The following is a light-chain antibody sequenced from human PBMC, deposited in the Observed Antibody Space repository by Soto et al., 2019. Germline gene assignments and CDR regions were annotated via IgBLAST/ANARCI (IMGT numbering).Light chain of an antibody. Sequence: EIVLTQSPDTLSLSPGERATLSCRASQSVSGSHLAWYQHKPGQGPRLLIYVASSSVTGIPDRFSGSGSGTEFTLTIRRLEPEDFAVYYCQQHGSGPWTFGQGTKVEIK. CDR1: QSVSGSH. CDR3: QQHGSGPWT. CDR2: VAS. V-gene: IGKV3-20*01. J-gene: IGKJ1*01.